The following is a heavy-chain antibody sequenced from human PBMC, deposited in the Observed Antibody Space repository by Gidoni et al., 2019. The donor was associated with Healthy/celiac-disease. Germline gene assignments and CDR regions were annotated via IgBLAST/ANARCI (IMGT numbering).Heavy chain of an antibody. Sequence: QVQLQASGPGLVKPSETLSLTCTVSGYSISSGYYWGWIRQPPGKGLEWIGSIYHCGSTYYNPSLKSRVTISVDTSKNQFSLKLSSVTAADTAVYYCARETRGIAVAGNFDYWGQGTLVTVSS. CDR2: IYHCGST. D-gene: IGHD6-19*01. V-gene: IGHV4-38-2*02. CDR3: ARETRGIAVAGNFDY. CDR1: GYSISSGYY. J-gene: IGHJ4*02.